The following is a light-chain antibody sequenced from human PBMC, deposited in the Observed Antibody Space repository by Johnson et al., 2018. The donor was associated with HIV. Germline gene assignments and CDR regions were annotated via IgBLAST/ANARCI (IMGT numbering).Light chain of an antibody. V-gene: IGLV1-51*01. CDR1: SSNIGYNY. CDR2: DID. J-gene: IGLJ1*01. CDR3: GIWDSGLSAYV. Sequence: QSVLTQPPSVSAAPGQKVTISCSGSSSNIGYNYVSWYQQVPGTAPKLLIYDIDKRPSGIPDRFSGSQSGTSATLDISGLQTVDEADYYCGIWDSGLSAYVFGTGTKVTAL.